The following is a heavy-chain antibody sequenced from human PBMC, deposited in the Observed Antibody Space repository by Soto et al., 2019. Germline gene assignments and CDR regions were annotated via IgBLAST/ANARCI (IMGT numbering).Heavy chain of an antibody. J-gene: IGHJ5*02. CDR3: AVVRGRLRRFDP. Sequence: QMQLQESGPGLVKPSQTLSLTCTVSGGSISSGDYYWSWIRQPPGKGLEWIGYIYYSGSATYNPSLKGRVTISVDTSKNKFPLKLSSVTSADTAVYYCAVVRGRLRRFDPWGQGGLVTVSS. D-gene: IGHD1-26*01. CDR1: GGSISSGDYY. V-gene: IGHV4-30-4*01. CDR2: IYYSGSA.